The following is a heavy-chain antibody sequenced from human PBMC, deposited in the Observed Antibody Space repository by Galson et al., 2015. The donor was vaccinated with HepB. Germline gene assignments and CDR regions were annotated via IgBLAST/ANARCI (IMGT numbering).Heavy chain of an antibody. CDR3: ATVGTAGGGLYFDY. CDR2: VDPEDGET. V-gene: IGHV1-69-2*01. CDR1: GYTFTDYY. Sequence: VKVSCKVSGYTFTDYYMHWVQQAPGKGLERMGLVDPEDGETIYAEKFQGRVTITADTSTDTAYMELSSLRSEDTAVYYCATVGTAGGGLYFDYWGQGTLVTVSS. J-gene: IGHJ4*02. D-gene: IGHD3-16*01.